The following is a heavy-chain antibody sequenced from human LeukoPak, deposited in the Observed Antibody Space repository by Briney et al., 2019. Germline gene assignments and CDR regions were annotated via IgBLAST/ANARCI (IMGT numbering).Heavy chain of an antibody. V-gene: IGHV1-69*01. CDR1: GGTFSSYA. CDR2: IIPIFGTA. Sequence: EASVKVSCKASGGTFSSYAISWVRQAPGQGLEWMGGIIPIFGTANYAQKFQGRVTITADESTSTAYMELSSLRSEDTAVYYCAREGSSTSHNWFDPWGQGTLVTVSS. D-gene: IGHD2-2*01. J-gene: IGHJ5*02. CDR3: AREGSSTSHNWFDP.